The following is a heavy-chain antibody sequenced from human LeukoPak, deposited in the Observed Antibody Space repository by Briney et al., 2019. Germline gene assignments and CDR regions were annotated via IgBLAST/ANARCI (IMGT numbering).Heavy chain of an antibody. D-gene: IGHD2/OR15-2a*01. J-gene: IGHJ4*02. Sequence: GGSLRLSCTASGLTFGDSSMSWVRQAPGKGLEWVGFIKSEAYGGTTEYAASAKGRFTISRDDSKSIAYLQMNSLQTDDTAVYYCTTSLKSRVFFYVDWGQGTLVSVSS. CDR2: IKSEAYGGTT. CDR1: GLTFGDSS. CDR3: TTSLKSRVFFYVD. V-gene: IGHV3-49*04.